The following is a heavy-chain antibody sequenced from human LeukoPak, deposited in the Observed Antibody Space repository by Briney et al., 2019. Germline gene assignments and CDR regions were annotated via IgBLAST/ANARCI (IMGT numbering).Heavy chain of an antibody. J-gene: IGHJ3*01. CDR2: IHDSGST. D-gene: IGHD3-22*01. V-gene: IGHV4-59*01. CDR1: GVPISSDY. Sequence: SETLSLTCTVSGVPISSDYWSWIRQPPGKGLEWMGNIHDSGSTNYNPSLKSRVTMSVDTSKNQFSLKLSSVTAADTAVYYCARPNITSYYDSRGYDAFDVWGQGTMVTVSS. CDR3: ARPNITSYYDSRGYDAFDV.